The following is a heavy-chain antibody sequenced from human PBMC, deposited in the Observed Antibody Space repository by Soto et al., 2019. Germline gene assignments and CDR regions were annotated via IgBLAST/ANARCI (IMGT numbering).Heavy chain of an antibody. CDR1: GYSFTTYW. J-gene: IGHJ4*02. CDR3: ARHRRHYTSSWCQIDY. Sequence: GESLKISCKSSGYSFTTYWIGWVRQMPGKGLEWMGIIYPDDSDTRYSPSFQGQVTISVDKSIRTAYLQWSNLQASDTAIYYCARHRRHYTSSWCQIDYWGQGTLVTVSS. V-gene: IGHV5-51*01. D-gene: IGHD6-13*01. CDR2: IYPDDSDT.